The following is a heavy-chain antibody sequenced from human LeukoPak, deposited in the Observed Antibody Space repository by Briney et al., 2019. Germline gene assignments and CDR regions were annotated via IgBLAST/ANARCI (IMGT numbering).Heavy chain of an antibody. Sequence: GGSLRLSCAASGFTFSSYAMHWVRQAPGKGLEWVAVISYDGSNKYYADSVKGRFTISRDNSKNTLYLQMNSLRAEDTAVYYCATSKTGGSFFDYWGQGTLVTVSS. V-gene: IGHV3-30-3*01. J-gene: IGHJ4*02. D-gene: IGHD2-8*02. CDR2: ISYDGSNK. CDR3: ATSKTGGSFFDY. CDR1: GFTFSSYA.